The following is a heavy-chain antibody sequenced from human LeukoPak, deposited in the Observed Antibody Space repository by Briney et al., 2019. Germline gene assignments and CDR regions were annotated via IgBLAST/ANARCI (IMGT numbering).Heavy chain of an antibody. CDR1: GYSFTNYD. V-gene: IGHV1-8*03. CDR2: MNPNSGIT. J-gene: IGHJ4*02. CDR3: AREDFYDSGSNDY. Sequence: GSSVKVSCKASGYSFTNYDINWVRQATGQRLEWMGWMNPNSGITAYAQKFQGRVTITRNTSISTAYMELSSLRSEDTAVYYCAREDFYDSGSNDYWGQGTLVTVSS. D-gene: IGHD3-22*01.